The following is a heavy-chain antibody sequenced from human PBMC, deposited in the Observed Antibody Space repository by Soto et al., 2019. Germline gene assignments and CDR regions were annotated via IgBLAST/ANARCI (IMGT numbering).Heavy chain of an antibody. Sequence: QVQLQQWGAGLLKPSETLSLTCAVYGASFSGYYWSWIRQPPGKGLEWIGEINHSGSTNYNPSLKDRVTISVDTSTNQFPLKRSCVTAADSAVYYCARGRGSSGQVKNGSGCLFDYWGQGTLVTVSS. V-gene: IGHV4-34*01. CDR2: INHSGST. CDR1: GASFSGYY. J-gene: IGHJ4*02. CDR3: ARGRGSSGQVKNGSGCLFDY. D-gene: IGHD3-10*01.